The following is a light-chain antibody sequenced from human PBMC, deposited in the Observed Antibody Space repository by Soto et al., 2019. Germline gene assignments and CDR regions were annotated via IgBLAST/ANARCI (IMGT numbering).Light chain of an antibody. CDR3: QQYGSPWT. CDR1: QSVNHN. J-gene: IGKJ1*01. Sequence: DRVMTQSPDTLSASPGERVSLSCRASQSVNHNLAWYQQKPGQAPRLLIYDASNRATGIPARFSGSGSGTDFTLTISSLEPEDFAVYYCQQYGSPWTFGQGTKVDI. V-gene: IGKV3D-15*01. CDR2: DAS.